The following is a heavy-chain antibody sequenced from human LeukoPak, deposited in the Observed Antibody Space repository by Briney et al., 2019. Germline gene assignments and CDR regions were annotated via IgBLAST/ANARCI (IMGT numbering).Heavy chain of an antibody. CDR1: GGSISSFY. CDR3: ARQQQLVFNFQRYGWFDP. CDR2: IYYTGNT. D-gene: IGHD6-13*01. Sequence: SETLSLTCTVSGGSISSFYWSWIRQPPGNGLEWIGYIYYTGNTYYNPSLKSRVSISVDTSKNQFSLKLTSVTAADTAVYYCARQQQLVFNFQRYGWFDPWGQGTLVTVST. J-gene: IGHJ5*02. V-gene: IGHV4-59*01.